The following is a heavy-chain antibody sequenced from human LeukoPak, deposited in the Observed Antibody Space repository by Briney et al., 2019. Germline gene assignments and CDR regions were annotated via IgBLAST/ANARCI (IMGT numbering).Heavy chain of an antibody. CDR2: IKQDGGEI. Sequence: GGSLRLSCAASGFTFSSYAMSWVRQAPGKGLEWVANIKQDGGEIYYVDSVKGRFTISRDNAKNSLYLQMNSLRAEDTAVYYCARDKVTGATKFDQWGQGTQVTVSS. D-gene: IGHD1-26*01. CDR1: GFTFSSYA. V-gene: IGHV3-7*01. J-gene: IGHJ4*02. CDR3: ARDKVTGATKFDQ.